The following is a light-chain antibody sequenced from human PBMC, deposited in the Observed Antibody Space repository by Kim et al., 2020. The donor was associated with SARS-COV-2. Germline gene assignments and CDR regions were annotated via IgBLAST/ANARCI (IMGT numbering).Light chain of an antibody. CDR3: QKSDSAPIT. CDR1: QGIGKH. Sequence: DIQMTQSPSSLSASVGDRVTITCRESQGIGKHLAWYQQKPGKAPNLLIHSASALQSGVPSRFSGRGSGTDFTLTISSLHPEDVATYYCQKSDSAPITFGQGTRLEIK. CDR2: SAS. V-gene: IGKV1-27*01. J-gene: IGKJ5*01.